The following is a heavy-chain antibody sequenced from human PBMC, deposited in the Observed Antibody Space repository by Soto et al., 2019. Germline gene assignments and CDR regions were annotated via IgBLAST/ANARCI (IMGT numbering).Heavy chain of an antibody. CDR2: IYYSGST. CDR1: GGSISSYY. J-gene: IGHJ6*02. D-gene: IGHD2-2*02. V-gene: IGHV4-59*01. CDR3: ARADCSSTSCYRYYYYGMDV. Sequence: SETLSLTCTVSGGSISSYYWSWIRQPPGKGLEWIGYIYYSGSTNYNPSLKSRVTISVDTSKNQFSLKLSSVTAAGTAVYYCARADCSSTSCYRYYYYGMDVWGQGTTVTVSS.